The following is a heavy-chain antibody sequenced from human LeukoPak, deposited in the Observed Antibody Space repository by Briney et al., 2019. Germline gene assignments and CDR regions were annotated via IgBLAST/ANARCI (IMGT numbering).Heavy chain of an antibody. CDR2: IWYDGSNK. V-gene: IGHV3-33*01. Sequence: PGRSLRLSCAASGFTFSSYGMHWVRQAPGKALEWVLFIWYDGSNKYYADSVKGRFTISRDNSKNTLYLQMNSLRAEDTAVYYCARVLVVSGWTNIDYWGQGTLVTVFS. CDR3: ARVLVVSGWTNIDY. D-gene: IGHD6-19*01. J-gene: IGHJ4*02. CDR1: GFTFSSYG.